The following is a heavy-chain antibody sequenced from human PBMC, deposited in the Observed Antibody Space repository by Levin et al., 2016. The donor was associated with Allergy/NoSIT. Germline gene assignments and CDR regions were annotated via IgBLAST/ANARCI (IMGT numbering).Heavy chain of an antibody. J-gene: IGHJ6*02. CDR3: ASEVDPTMGMKSTFYYYYGMDV. CDR2: IIPIFGIA. V-gene: IGHV1-69*10. CDR1: GGTFSSYT. D-gene: IGHD3-10*01. Sequence: SVKVSCKASGGTFSSYTISWVRQAPGQGLEWMGGIIPIFGIANYAQKFQGRVTITADKSTSTAYMELSSLRSEDTAVYYCASEVDPTMGMKSTFYYYYGMDVWGQGTTVTVSS.